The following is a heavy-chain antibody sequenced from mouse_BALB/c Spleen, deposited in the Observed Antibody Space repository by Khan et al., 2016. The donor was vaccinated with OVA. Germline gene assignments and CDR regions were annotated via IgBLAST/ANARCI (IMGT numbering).Heavy chain of an antibody. D-gene: IGHD1-1*01. V-gene: IGHV5-6*01. Sequence: EVQLLETGGDLVKPGGSLKLSCAASGFTFSTYGMSWVRQTPDKRLEWVATVSTGGGYTYYPDSVKGRFTISRDHAKNTLYLQMSGLKSEDTAMFYCTRLAYYYDSEGFAYWGQGTLVTVSA. J-gene: IGHJ3*01. CDR2: VSTGGGYT. CDR1: GFTFSTYG. CDR3: TRLAYYYDSEGFAY.